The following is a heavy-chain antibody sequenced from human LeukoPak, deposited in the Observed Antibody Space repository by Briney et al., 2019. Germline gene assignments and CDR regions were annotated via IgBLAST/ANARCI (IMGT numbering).Heavy chain of an antibody. CDR1: GFTFSSYW. CDR2: ISGSGGST. Sequence: GGSLRLSCAASGFTFSSYWMSWVRQAPGKGLEWVSVISGSGGSTYYADSVKGRFTISRDNAKNSLYLQMNSLRAEDTAVYYCARELDCTSTSCYLYYYYYYYMDVWGKGTTVTVSS. V-gene: IGHV3-23*01. D-gene: IGHD2-2*01. J-gene: IGHJ6*03. CDR3: ARELDCTSTSCYLYYYYYYYMDV.